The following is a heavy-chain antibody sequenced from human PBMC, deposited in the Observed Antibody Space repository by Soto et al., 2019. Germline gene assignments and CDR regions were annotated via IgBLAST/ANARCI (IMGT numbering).Heavy chain of an antibody. Sequence: QLQLVESGGGLVKPGGSLRLSCAASGFTFSDYYMSWIRQAPGKGLEWVSYSSSSGSTIYYADSVKGRFTISRDNAKNSLYLQMNSLRAEDTAVYYCARAVAAAGYYYYYYYYMDVWGKGTTVTVSS. V-gene: IGHV3-11*01. D-gene: IGHD6-13*01. CDR3: ARAVAAAGYYYYYYYYMDV. CDR1: GFTFSDYY. J-gene: IGHJ6*03. CDR2: SSSSGSTI.